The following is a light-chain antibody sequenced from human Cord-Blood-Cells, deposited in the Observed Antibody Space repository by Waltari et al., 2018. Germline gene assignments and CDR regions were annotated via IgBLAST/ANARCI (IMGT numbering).Light chain of an antibody. CDR1: SSDVGGYNY. J-gene: IGLJ1*01. CDR2: DVS. CDR3: CSYAGSYTDV. Sequence: QSALTQPRSVSGSPRQSVTISCTATSSDVGGYNYVSWYQQHPGKAPKLMIYDVSKRPSGVPDRCAGSKSGNRASLTISGRQSEDEADYYCCSYAGSYTDVFGTGTKVTVL. V-gene: IGLV2-11*02.